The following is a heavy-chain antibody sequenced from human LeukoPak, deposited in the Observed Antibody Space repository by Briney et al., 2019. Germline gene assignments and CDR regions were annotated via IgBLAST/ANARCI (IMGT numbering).Heavy chain of an antibody. V-gene: IGHV3-74*01. CDR2: INSDGSST. Sequence: GGSLRLSCAASGFTLSSYWMHWVRQAPGKGLVWVSRINSDGSSTSYADSVKGRFTISRDSAKNTLYLQMNSLRAEDTAVYYCARDGEAAGVYYYYGMDVWGQGTTVTVSS. CDR3: ARDGEAAGVYYYYGMDV. J-gene: IGHJ6*02. CDR1: GFTLSSYW. D-gene: IGHD6-13*01.